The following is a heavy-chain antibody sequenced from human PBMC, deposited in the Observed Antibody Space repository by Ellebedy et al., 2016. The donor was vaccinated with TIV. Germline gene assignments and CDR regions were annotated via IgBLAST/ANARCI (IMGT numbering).Heavy chain of an antibody. Sequence: ASVKVSCKAFGGTFSTYALNWVRQAPGQGLEWIGAFLPMFGTATSAQKFQGRVTMTRDTSTSTAYMELRSLSSDDTAVYYCARGHDYIWGSYRLPDYWGQGTLVTVSS. J-gene: IGHJ4*02. CDR3: ARGHDYIWGSYRLPDY. D-gene: IGHD3-16*02. CDR2: FLPMFGTA. V-gene: IGHV1-69*05. CDR1: GGTFSTYA.